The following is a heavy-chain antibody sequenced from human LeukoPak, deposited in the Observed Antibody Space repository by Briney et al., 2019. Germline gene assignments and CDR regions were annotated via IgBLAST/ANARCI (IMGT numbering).Heavy chain of an antibody. CDR3: ARSSCSSTSCYRGYSYGMDV. Sequence: SETLSLTCTVSGGSISSYFWSWIRQPPGKGLGWIGYIYYSGSTNYNPSLKSRVTISVDTSKNQFSLKLSSVTAADTAVYYCARSSCSSTSCYRGYSYGMDVWGQGTTVIVSS. D-gene: IGHD2-2*01. CDR2: IYYSGST. CDR1: GGSISSYF. V-gene: IGHV4-59*01. J-gene: IGHJ6*02.